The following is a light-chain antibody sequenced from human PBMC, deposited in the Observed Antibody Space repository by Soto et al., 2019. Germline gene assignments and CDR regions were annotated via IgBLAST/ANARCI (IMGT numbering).Light chain of an antibody. V-gene: IGLV2-23*01. CDR3: CSYASRDTYV. CDR2: EAN. Sequence: QSALTQPASVSGSPGQSITISCTGTSSDVGSYNLVSWYQQHPGKAPKLIIYEANKRPSGISNRFSGSESGNTASLTISGLQPEDEADYYCCSYASRDTYVFGTGTKVTAL. J-gene: IGLJ1*01. CDR1: SSDVGSYNL.